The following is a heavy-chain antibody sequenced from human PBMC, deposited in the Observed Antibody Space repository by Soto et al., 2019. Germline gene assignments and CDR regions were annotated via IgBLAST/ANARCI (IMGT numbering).Heavy chain of an antibody. J-gene: IGHJ4*02. Sequence: ASVKVSCKASGGTFSSYAISWVRQAPGQGLEWMGGIIPIFGTANYAQKFQGRVTITADKSTSTAYMELSSLRPEDTAVYYCARPSVAGATIRFDYWGQGTLVTVSS. D-gene: IGHD1-26*01. V-gene: IGHV1-69*06. CDR1: GGTFSSYA. CDR3: ARPSVAGATIRFDY. CDR2: IIPIFGTA.